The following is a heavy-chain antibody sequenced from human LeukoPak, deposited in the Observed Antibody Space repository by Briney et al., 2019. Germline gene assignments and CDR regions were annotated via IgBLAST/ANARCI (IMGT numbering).Heavy chain of an antibody. CDR2: IWYDGSNK. D-gene: IGHD6-19*01. Sequence: PGGSLRLSCAASGFTFSSYGMHWVRQAPGKGLEWVAVIWYDGSNKNYADSVKGRFTISRDNSENTLYLQLNSLRADDTAIYYCVERSTSGWFYFDYWGQGTLVTVSS. CDR3: VERSTSGWFYFDY. V-gene: IGHV3-33*06. CDR1: GFTFSSYG. J-gene: IGHJ4*02.